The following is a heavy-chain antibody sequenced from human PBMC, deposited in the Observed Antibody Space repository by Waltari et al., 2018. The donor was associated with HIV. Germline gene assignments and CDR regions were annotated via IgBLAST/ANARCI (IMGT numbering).Heavy chain of an antibody. Sequence: QVQLQESGPGLVKPSETLSLTCTVSGGSISSYSWSWIRQPPGKGLEWIGYIYYSGSTNYNPSLKSRVTISVDTSKNQFSLKLSSVTAADTAVYYCARCSMAISYGMDVWGQGTTVTVSS. D-gene: IGHD3-22*01. V-gene: IGHV4-59*01. J-gene: IGHJ6*02. CDR3: ARCSMAISYGMDV. CDR1: GGSISSYS. CDR2: IYYSGST.